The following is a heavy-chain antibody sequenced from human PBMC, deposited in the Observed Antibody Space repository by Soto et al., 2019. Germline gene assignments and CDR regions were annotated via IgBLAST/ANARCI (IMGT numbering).Heavy chain of an antibody. Sequence: PGGSLRLSCAASGFPFSSYGMHWVRQAPGKGLEWVAVISYDGSNKYYADSVKGRFTISRVNSKNTLYLQMNSLRAEDTAVYYCAKAVGIAAAVVHYGGQGTLVTV. V-gene: IGHV3-30*18. D-gene: IGHD6-13*01. J-gene: IGHJ4*02. CDR2: ISYDGSNK. CDR1: GFPFSSYG. CDR3: AKAVGIAAAVVHY.